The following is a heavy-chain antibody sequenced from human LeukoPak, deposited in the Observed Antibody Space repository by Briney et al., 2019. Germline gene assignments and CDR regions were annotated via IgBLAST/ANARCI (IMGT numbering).Heavy chain of an antibody. CDR2: IIPIFGTA. CDR3: ARDPVGAFDI. Sequence: GSSVKVSCKASGGTFSSYAISWVRQAPGQGLEWMGGIIPIFGTANYAQKFQGRATITADESTSTAYMELSSLRSEDTAVYYCARDPVGAFDIWGQGTMVTVSS. V-gene: IGHV1-69*01. J-gene: IGHJ3*02. CDR1: GGTFSSYA.